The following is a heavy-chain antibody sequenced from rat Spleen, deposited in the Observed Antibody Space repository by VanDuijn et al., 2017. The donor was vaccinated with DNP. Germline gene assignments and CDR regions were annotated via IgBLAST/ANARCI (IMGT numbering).Heavy chain of an antibody. Sequence: EVQLVESGGGLVQPGRSLKLSCAASGFTFSNHGMAWVRQAPTKGLEWVASITNSGGSTYYRDSVKGRFTISRDNAKSTLYLQMDSLRSEDTATYYCTTLNYYASLSGYFDDWGQGVMVTVSS. J-gene: IGHJ2*01. CDR2: ITNSGGST. CDR3: TTLNYYASLSGYFDD. V-gene: IGHV5-27*01. CDR1: GFTFSNHG. D-gene: IGHD1-12*01.